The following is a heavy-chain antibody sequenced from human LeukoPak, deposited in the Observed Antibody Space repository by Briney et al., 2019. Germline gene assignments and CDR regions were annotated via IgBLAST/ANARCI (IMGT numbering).Heavy chain of an antibody. CDR3: ARVRGRNWFDP. J-gene: IGHJ5*02. CDR1: GFTFSSYW. V-gene: IGHV3-74*01. Sequence: GGSLRLSCAASGFTFSSYWMHWVRQAPGKGLVWVSRINSDGSSTSYADSVKGPFTISRDNAKNTLYLQMNSLRAEDTAVYYCARVRGRNWFDPWGQGTLVTVSS. CDR2: INSDGSST. D-gene: IGHD3-10*01.